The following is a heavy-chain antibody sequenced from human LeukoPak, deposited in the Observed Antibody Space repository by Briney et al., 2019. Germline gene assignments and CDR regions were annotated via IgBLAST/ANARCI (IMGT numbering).Heavy chain of an antibody. CDR2: IHPSGIF. CDR1: GGSCDDYY. Sequence: SETLSLTCAVYGGSCDDYYCSWLRRPPGKGLEWIGEIHPSGIFYYNSSLLSRVTISIDTSKSQFSLMLTSVTAADTAFYYCARGRDRSKAGDHWGQGSLVTVSS. J-gene: IGHJ4*02. V-gene: IGHV4-34*01. CDR3: ARGRDRSKAGDH. D-gene: IGHD5-24*01.